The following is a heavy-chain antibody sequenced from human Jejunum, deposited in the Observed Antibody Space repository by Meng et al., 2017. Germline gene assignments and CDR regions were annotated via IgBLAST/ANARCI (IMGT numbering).Heavy chain of an antibody. CDR1: GYSFSSYA. CDR3: AREEEEDGGGVGG. J-gene: IGHJ4*02. D-gene: IGHD3-16*01. V-gene: IGHV1-18*01. Sequence: VQLVQSGAEVTNPGAPVMVSCKASGYSFSSYAITWVRQAPGQGLGWMGYITMGKGKKKEEKKRKGRGGGATDTSTSTACMELRSLRYDDTAVYYCAREEEEDGGGVGGGGQGT. CDR2: ITMGKGKK.